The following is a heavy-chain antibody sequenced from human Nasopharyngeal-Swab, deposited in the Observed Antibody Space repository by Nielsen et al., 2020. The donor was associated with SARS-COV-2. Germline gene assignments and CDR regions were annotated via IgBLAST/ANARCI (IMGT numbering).Heavy chain of an antibody. V-gene: IGHV3-30*18. J-gene: IGHJ6*02. CDR2: ISYDGSNK. CDR1: GFTFSSYG. CDR3: AKEAGYYDTLTGYYLSLGYGMDV. D-gene: IGHD3-9*01. Sequence: GESLKISCAASGFTFSSYGMHWVRQAPGKGLEWVAVISYDGSNKYYADFVKGRFTISRDNSKNTLYLQMNSLRAEDTAVYYCAKEAGYYDTLTGYYLSLGYGMDVWGQGTTVTVSS.